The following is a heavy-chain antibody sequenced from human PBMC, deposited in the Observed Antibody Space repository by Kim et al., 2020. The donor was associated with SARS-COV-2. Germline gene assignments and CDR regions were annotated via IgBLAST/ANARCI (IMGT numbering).Heavy chain of an antibody. J-gene: IGHJ5*02. CDR2: IYYSGST. CDR1: GGSISSSSYY. V-gene: IGHV4-39*01. Sequence: SETLSLTCTVSGGSISSSSYYWGWIRQPPGKGLEWIGSIYYSGSTYYNPSLKSRVTISVDTSKNQFSLKLSSVTAADTAVYYCARQNGPYLIFLFDPWGQGTLVTVSS. CDR3: ARQNGPYLIFLFDP. D-gene: IGHD3-9*01.